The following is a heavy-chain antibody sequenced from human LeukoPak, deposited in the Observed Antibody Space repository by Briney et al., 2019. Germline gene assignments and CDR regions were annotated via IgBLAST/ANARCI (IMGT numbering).Heavy chain of an antibody. D-gene: IGHD3-10*01. CDR2: IFNSGST. CDR3: ARENYYNSGSYRFDC. Sequence: SETLSLTCTVSGDSISGDYWSCIRQPAGRGLEWIGRIFNSGSTSYNPSLRSRVTMSLDTSKNQFSLKLTSVTPADTALYYCARENYYNSGSYRFDCWGQGTLVTVSS. J-gene: IGHJ4*02. V-gene: IGHV4-4*07. CDR1: GDSISGDY.